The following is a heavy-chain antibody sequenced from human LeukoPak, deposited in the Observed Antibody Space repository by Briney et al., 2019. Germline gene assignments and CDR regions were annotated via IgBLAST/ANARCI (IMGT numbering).Heavy chain of an antibody. CDR3: TALIDSSGYYPFDY. J-gene: IGHJ4*02. CDR2: IYHSGST. Sequence: SETLSLTCAVSGSSISSSNWWSWVRQPPGKGLEWIGEIYHSGSTNYNPSLKSRVTISVDKSKNQFSLKLSSVTAADTAVYYCTALIDSSGYYPFDYWGQGTLVTVSS. CDR1: GSSISSSNW. D-gene: IGHD3-22*01. V-gene: IGHV4-4*02.